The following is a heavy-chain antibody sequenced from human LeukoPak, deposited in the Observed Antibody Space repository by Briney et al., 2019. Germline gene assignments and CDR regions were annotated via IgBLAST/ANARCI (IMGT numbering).Heavy chain of an antibody. CDR1: GFTFSDYA. D-gene: IGHD5-18*01. CDR2: ISGGSSGST. Sequence: GGSLRLSCAASGFTFSDYAMSWVRQAPGKGLEWLSVISGGSSGSTYYADSVTGRFTISRDNAKNSLYLQMNSLRAEDTAMYYCARRATTERGHSYGLDFWGQGTLVTVSS. V-gene: IGHV3-23*01. J-gene: IGHJ4*02. CDR3: ARRATTERGHSYGLDF.